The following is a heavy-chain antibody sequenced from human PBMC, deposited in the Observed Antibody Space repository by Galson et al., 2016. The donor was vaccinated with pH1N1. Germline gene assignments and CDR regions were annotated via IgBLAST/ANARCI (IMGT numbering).Heavy chain of an antibody. CDR2: IYWDDDK. J-gene: IGHJ3*01. V-gene: IGHV2-5*02. CDR1: GFSLNSSGMG. CDR3: AHREVMITNAFDF. Sequence: PALVKPTQTLTLTCTFSGFSLNSSGMGVGWIRQPPGKALEWLALIYWDDDKRYSPSLKTRLTINKDTSKNQVVLMMINMDPVDTATYYCAHREVMITNAFDFWGQGTMVTVSS. D-gene: IGHD3-16*01.